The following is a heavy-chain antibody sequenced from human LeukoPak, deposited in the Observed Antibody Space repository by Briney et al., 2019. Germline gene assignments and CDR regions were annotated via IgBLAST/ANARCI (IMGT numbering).Heavy chain of an antibody. CDR2: ISSGSTTI. V-gene: IGHV3-48*01. D-gene: IGHD5-18*01. Sequence: GGSLGLSCAASGFSFSSYSMNWVRQAPGKGLEWVSYISSGSTTIHYADSVKGRFTISRDNAKKSLYLQMNSLRAEDTAVYFCAPDTALIYWGQGTLVTVSS. J-gene: IGHJ4*02. CDR3: APDTALIY. CDR1: GFSFSSYS.